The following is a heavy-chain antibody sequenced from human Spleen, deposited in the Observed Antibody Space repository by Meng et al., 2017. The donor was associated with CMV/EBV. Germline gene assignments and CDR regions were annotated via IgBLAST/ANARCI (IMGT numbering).Heavy chain of an antibody. CDR2: INPKSGVI. CDR3: ARDLDIAAAGS. J-gene: IGHJ4*02. D-gene: IGHD6-13*01. Sequence: ASVKVSCKASGYTFSDYYIHWVRQAPGQGLEWMGWINPKSGVINNPQKFQARVTLSRDTSISTAYMDLYRLRSDDTAVYYCARDLDIAAAGSWGQGTLVTVSS. CDR1: GYTFSDYY. V-gene: IGHV1-2*02.